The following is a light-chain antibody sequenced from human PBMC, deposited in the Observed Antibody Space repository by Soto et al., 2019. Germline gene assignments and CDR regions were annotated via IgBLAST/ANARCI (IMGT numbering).Light chain of an antibody. J-gene: IGKJ2*01. CDR1: QGISSY. V-gene: IGKV1-8*01. CDR2: AAS. Sequence: AIRITQSPSSLSASTGDRVTITCRASQGISSYLAWYQQKPGKAPKLLIYAASTLQSGVPSRFSGSGSGTDFTLTISCLQPEDFATYYCQQYYSYGYTFGQGTKLEIK. CDR3: QQYYSYGYT.